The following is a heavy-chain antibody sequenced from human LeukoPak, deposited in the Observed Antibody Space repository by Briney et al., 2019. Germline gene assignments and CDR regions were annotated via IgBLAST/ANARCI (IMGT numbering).Heavy chain of an antibody. D-gene: IGHD2-21*02. CDR1: GFTFTADY. J-gene: IGHJ4*02. CDR2: INLNNGAT. CDR3: ARDGDSTAPDFDF. V-gene: IGHV1-2*02. Sequence: GASVKVSCKASGFTFTADYLCWVRQAPGQGLECVGFINLNNGATGYAQNFQGRVTMTRDTSISTAFMELSSLRSDDTAVYYCARDGDSTAPDFDFWGQGALVTVSS.